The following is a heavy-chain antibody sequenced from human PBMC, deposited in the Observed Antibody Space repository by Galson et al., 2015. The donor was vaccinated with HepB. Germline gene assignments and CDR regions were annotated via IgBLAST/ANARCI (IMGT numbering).Heavy chain of an antibody. CDR1: GFTFSSYG. J-gene: IGHJ3*02. CDR2: ISYDGSNK. Sequence: SLRLSCAASGFTFSSYGMHWVRQAPGKGLEWVAVISYDGSNKYYADSVKGRFTISRDNSKNTLYLQMNSLRAEDTAVYYCANLVVITNRDAFDIWGQGTMVTVPS. D-gene: IGHD3-22*01. CDR3: ANLVVITNRDAFDI. V-gene: IGHV3-30*18.